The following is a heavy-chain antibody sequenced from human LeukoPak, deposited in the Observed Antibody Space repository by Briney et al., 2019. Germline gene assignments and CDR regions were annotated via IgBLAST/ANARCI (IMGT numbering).Heavy chain of an antibody. CDR3: AKKEGALLWFGELLEGPIDY. D-gene: IGHD3-10*01. CDR1: GFTFSSYA. CDR2: ISGSGGST. J-gene: IGHJ4*02. V-gene: IGHV3-23*01. Sequence: GGSLRLSCAASGFTFSSYAMSWVRQAPGKGLEWVSAISGSGGSTYYADSVKSRFTISRDNSKNTLYLQMNSLRAEDTAVYYCAKKEGALLWFGELLEGPIDYWGQGTLVTVSS.